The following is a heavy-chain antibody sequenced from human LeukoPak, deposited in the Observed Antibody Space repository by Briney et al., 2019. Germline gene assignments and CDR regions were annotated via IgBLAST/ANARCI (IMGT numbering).Heavy chain of an antibody. V-gene: IGHV4-39*01. D-gene: IGHD6-19*01. Sequence: PSETLSLTCTVSGGSISSSSYYWGWIRQPPGKGLEWIGSIYYSGSTYYNPSLKSRVTISVDTSKNQFSLKLSSVTAADTAVYYSARHEFGGGLAVAGLYWYFDLWGRGTLVTVSS. CDR1: GGSISSSSYY. CDR3: ARHEFGGGLAVAGLYWYFDL. CDR2: IYYSGST. J-gene: IGHJ2*01.